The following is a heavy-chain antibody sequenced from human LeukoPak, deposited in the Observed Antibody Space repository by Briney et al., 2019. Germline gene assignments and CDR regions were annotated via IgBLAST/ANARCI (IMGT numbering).Heavy chain of an antibody. D-gene: IGHD6-13*01. Sequence: GESLKISCKGSGYSFTSYWIGWVRQTPGKGLEWMGIIYPGDSHTRYSPSFQGQVPISADKSISTACLQWSSLKASDTAMYYCARGTVSSSHYWYFDLWGRGTLVTVSS. J-gene: IGHJ2*01. CDR2: IYPGDSHT. V-gene: IGHV5-51*01. CDR3: ARGTVSSSHYWYFDL. CDR1: GYSFTSYW.